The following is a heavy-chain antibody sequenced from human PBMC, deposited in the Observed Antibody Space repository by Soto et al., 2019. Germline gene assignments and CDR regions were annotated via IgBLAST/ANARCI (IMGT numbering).Heavy chain of an antibody. V-gene: IGHV3-66*01. CDR2: IQSGGPT. CDR3: ARDDVFCYCCRCYGVPLDF. Sequence: GGSLRLSCAASGFTVSSKYMSWVRQAPGKGLEWVSLIQSGGPTYYADSVKGRFTISRDTSENTVHLQMDSLRAEDTAVYYCARDDVFCYCCRCYGVPLDFWGKGTTVTGSS. J-gene: IGHJ6*04. CDR1: GFTVSSKY. D-gene: IGHD2-15*01.